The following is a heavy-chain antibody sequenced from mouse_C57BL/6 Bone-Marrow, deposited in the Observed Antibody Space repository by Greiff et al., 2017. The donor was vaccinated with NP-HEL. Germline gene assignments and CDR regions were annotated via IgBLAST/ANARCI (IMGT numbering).Heavy chain of an antibody. CDR1: GFNIKDDY. Sequence: VQLQQSGAELVRPGASVKLSCTASGFNIKDDYMHWVKQRPEQGLEWIGWIDPENGDTEYASKFQGKATITADTSSNTAYLQLSSLTSEDTAVYYGTIYDYDEKAWFAYWGQGTLVTVSA. J-gene: IGHJ3*01. CDR2: IDPENGDT. D-gene: IGHD2-4*01. CDR3: TIYDYDEKAWFAY. V-gene: IGHV14-4*01.